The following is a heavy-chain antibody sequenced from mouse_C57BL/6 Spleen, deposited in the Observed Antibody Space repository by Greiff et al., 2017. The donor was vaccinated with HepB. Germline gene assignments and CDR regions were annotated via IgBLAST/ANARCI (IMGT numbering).Heavy chain of an antibody. CDR3: ARKDFYYGMDY. V-gene: IGHV2-2*01. Sequence: VQLQQSGPGLVQPSQSLSITCTVSGFSLTSYGVHWVRQSPGKGLEWLGVIWSGGSTDYNAAFISRLSISKDNSKSQVFFKMNSLQADDTAIYYCARKDFYYGMDYWGQGTSVTVSS. CDR1: GFSLTSYG. CDR2: IWSGGST. J-gene: IGHJ4*01.